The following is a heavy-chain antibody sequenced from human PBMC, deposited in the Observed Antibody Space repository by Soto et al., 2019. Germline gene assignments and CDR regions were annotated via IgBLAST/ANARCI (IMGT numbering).Heavy chain of an antibody. Sequence: QVQLVQSGAEVKKPGSSVKVSCKASGGTFSSSAISWVRQAPGQGLEWMGGIIPLFGTANYAQKFQGRVTITADEYTRKAYMELSRLRSEDTAVYYCARDGTLYDSSGYYYLYWGQGTLVTVSS. CDR2: IIPLFGTA. V-gene: IGHV1-69*01. CDR3: ARDGTLYDSSGYYYLY. CDR1: GGTFSSSA. D-gene: IGHD3-22*01. J-gene: IGHJ4*02.